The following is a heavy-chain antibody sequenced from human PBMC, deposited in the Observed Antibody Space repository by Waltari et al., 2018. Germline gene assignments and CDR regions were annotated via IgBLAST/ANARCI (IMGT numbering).Heavy chain of an antibody. V-gene: IGHV4-4*09. CDR1: GGYVRSDN. CDR2: IYQGGST. Sequence: QVQLQESGPGLVKPSETLSPTCNVSGGYVRSDNWSWLRQTPGKGLEWIGYIYQGGSTNYNPSLKSRVTISKDLSKNQLSLKLTSVTVADTAIYYCARRYGYDYLDPWGQGTLVTVSS. CDR3: ARRYGYDYLDP. J-gene: IGHJ5*02. D-gene: IGHD3-22*01.